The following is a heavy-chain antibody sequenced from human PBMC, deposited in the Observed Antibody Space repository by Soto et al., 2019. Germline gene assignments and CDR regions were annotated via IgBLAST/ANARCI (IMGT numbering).Heavy chain of an antibody. V-gene: IGHV4-34*01. CDR2: INHSGST. CDR1: GGSFSGYY. J-gene: IGHJ4*02. Sequence: SETLSLTCAVYGGSFSGYYWSWIRQPPGKGLEWIGEINHSGSTNYNPSLKSRVTISVDTSKNQFSLKLSSVTAADTAVYYCARGSGYSHVDYWGQGTLVTVS. D-gene: IGHD3-22*01. CDR3: ARGSGYSHVDY.